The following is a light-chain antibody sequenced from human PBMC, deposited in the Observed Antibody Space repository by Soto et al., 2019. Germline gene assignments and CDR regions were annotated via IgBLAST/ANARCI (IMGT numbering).Light chain of an antibody. CDR3: QQYDSYAWT. V-gene: IGKV1-5*01. CDR1: QSISSW. CDR2: DAS. J-gene: IGKJ1*01. Sequence: DIQMTQSPSILSASVGDRVTITCRASQSISSWLAWYQQKPGKAPKLLIYDASSLESGVPSRFSGIGSGTEFTLTITTLQADDVATYCCQQYDSYAWTFGQGTKVDLK.